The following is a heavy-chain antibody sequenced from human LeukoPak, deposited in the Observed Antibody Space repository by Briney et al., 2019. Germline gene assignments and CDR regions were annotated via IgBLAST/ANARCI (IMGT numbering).Heavy chain of an antibody. D-gene: IGHD2-15*01. Sequence: GGSLRLSCAASGFTFSSYAMSWVRQAPGKGLEWVSAISGSGGSTYYADSVKGRFTISRDNSKNTLFLQMTSLRAEDTAVYYCARQLGYCSGGSCYFEYWGQGTLVTVSS. V-gene: IGHV3-23*01. J-gene: IGHJ4*02. CDR2: ISGSGGST. CDR3: ARQLGYCSGGSCYFEY. CDR1: GFTFSSYA.